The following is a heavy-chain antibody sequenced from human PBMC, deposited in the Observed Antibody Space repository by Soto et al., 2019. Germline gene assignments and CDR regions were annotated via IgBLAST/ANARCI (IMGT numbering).Heavy chain of an antibody. CDR1: GFTFSSYS. CDR3: ARDKGLWFGEGRYYYYYMDV. D-gene: IGHD3-10*01. J-gene: IGHJ6*03. CDR2: ISSSSSYI. Sequence: GGSLRLSCAASGFTFSSYSMNWVRQAPGKGLEWVSSISSSSSYIYYADSVKGRFTISRDNAKNSLYLQMNSLRAEDTAVYYCARDKGLWFGEGRYYYYYMDVWGKGTTVTVSS. V-gene: IGHV3-21*01.